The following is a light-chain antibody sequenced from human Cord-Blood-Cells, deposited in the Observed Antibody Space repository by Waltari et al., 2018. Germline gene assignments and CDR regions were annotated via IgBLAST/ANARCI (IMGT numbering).Light chain of an antibody. CDR2: LGS. CDR1: QSLLHSNGYNY. Sequence: DIVMTQSPLSLPVTPGEPDSISCRSSQSLLHSNGYNYLDWYLQKTGQSPQLLIYLGSNRASGVPDRFSGSGSGTDFTLKISRVEAEDVGVYYCMQALQTPYSFGQGTKLEFK. J-gene: IGKJ2*03. V-gene: IGKV2-28*01. CDR3: MQALQTPYS.